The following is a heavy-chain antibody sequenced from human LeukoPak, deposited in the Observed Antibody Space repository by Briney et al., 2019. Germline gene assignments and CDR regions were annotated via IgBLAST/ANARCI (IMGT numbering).Heavy chain of an antibody. CDR2: ISPTGSTT. CDR1: GFSFSGHW. V-gene: IGHV3-74*01. CDR3: ARGPSSNWSGLDF. J-gene: IGHJ4*02. Sequence: PGRSLRLSCAASGFSFSGHWMHWARQLPGKGLVWVSRISPTGSTTSYADSVKGRFTVSRDNAKNTLYLQVNNLRAEDTAVYYCARGPSSNWSGLDFWGQGTLLTVSS. D-gene: IGHD6-13*01.